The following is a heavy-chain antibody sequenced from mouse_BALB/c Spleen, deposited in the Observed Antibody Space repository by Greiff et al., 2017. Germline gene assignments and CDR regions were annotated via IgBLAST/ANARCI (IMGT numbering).Heavy chain of an antibody. Sequence: QVQLQQSGPGLVQPSQSLSITCTVSGFSLTSYGVHWVRQSPGKGLEWLGVIWSGGSTDYNAAFISRLSISKDNSKSQVFFKMNSLQANDTAIYYCATPITTAWFAYWGQGTLVTVSA. CDR1: GFSLTSYG. CDR3: ATPITTAWFAY. J-gene: IGHJ3*01. CDR2: IWSGGST. D-gene: IGHD1-1*01. V-gene: IGHV2-2*02.